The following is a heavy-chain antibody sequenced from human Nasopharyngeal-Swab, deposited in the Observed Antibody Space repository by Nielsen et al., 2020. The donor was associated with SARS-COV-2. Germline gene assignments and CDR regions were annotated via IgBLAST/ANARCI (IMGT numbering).Heavy chain of an antibody. CDR1: GYTFTSYY. CDR2: INPSGGSK. CDR3: AILNYDYVWGSYRKGDY. Sequence: ASVKVSCKASGYTFTSYYMHWVRQAPGQGLEWMGIINPSGGSKSYAQKFQGRVTMTRDTSTSTVYMELSSLRSEDTAVYYCAILNYDYVWGSYRKGDYWGQGTLVTVSS. J-gene: IGHJ4*02. D-gene: IGHD3-16*02. V-gene: IGHV1-46*01.